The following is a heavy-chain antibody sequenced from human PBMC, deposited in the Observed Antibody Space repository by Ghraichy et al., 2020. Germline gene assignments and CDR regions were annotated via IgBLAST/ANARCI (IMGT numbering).Heavy chain of an antibody. CDR3: ATGIAVEDGSGWGC. V-gene: IGHV1-2*02. J-gene: IGHJ4*02. CDR1: GYTFVDFY. CDR2: ISPKNGDT. D-gene: IGHD1-1*01. Sequence: ASVKVSCKASGYTFVDFYMNWVRQAPGQGLEWMGWISPKNGDTKYAQKFQGRVTMTRDTSINTVYMELRGLKFDDRAIYYCATGIAVEDGSGWGCWGQGTLLTVSS.